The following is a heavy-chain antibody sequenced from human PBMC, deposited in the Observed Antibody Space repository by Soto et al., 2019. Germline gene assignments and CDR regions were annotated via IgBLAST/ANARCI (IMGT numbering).Heavy chain of an antibody. CDR3: ARGMRRWELLGH. D-gene: IGHD1-26*01. J-gene: IGHJ4*02. Sequence: EVQLVESGGGLIQPGGSLRLSCAVSGFTVSRNFMSWIRQAPGKGLQWVSILYSGGTTYYTDSVKGRFTISGDNSKNTVYLQMNSLRAEDTAIYYCARGMRRWELLGHWGQGTPVTVSS. V-gene: IGHV3-53*01. CDR1: GFTVSRNF. CDR2: LYSGGTT.